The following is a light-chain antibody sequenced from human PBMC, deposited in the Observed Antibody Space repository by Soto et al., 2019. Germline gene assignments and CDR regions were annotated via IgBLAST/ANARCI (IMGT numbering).Light chain of an antibody. J-gene: IGLJ2*01. CDR3: CSYTSSSTLLV. V-gene: IGLV2-14*01. CDR2: DVS. CDR1: SSDVGGYNY. Sequence: QSALTQPASVSGSPGQSITISCTGTSSDVGGYNYVSWYQQHPGKAPKLMIYDVSNRPSGVSNRFSGSKSGNTASLTISGLQAEDEADHYCCSYTSSSTLLVFGGGTKLTVL.